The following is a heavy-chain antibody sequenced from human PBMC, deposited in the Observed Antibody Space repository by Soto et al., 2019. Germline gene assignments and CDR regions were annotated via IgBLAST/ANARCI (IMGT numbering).Heavy chain of an antibody. D-gene: IGHD4-17*01. V-gene: IGHV3-23*01. CDR1: GFTFSTYA. Sequence: EVQLLESGGGLVQPGGSLRLSCVASGFTFSTYAMSWVRQAPGKGLEWVSALTPSGGTTYYADSVKGRFTISRDNSMNALYLQMNSLRIEDTAVYYCARPRGYGVFDAYDIWGQGTMVTVSS. CDR2: LTPSGGTT. J-gene: IGHJ3*02. CDR3: ARPRGYGVFDAYDI.